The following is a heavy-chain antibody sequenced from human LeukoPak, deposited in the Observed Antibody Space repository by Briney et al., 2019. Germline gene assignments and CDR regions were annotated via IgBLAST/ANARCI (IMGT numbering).Heavy chain of an antibody. CDR3: ARSVEGYCSGGSCYSYSYYMDV. D-gene: IGHD2-15*01. CDR1: GGSISSYY. CDR2: IHYSGST. J-gene: IGHJ6*03. Sequence: SETLSLTCTVSGGSISSYYWNWIRQSPGKGLEWIGNIHYSGSTNYNPSLKSRVTISVDTSKNQFSLNLSSVSAADTAVYYCARSVEGYCSGGSCYSYSYYMDVWGKGTTVTVSS. V-gene: IGHV4-59*01.